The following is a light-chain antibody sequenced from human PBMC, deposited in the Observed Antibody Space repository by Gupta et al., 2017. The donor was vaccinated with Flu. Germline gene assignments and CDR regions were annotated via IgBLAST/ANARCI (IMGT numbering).Light chain of an antibody. V-gene: IGLV1-44*01. CDR3: AAWDDSLNGRV. CDR1: SSNIGSNA. J-gene: IGLJ3*02. CDR2: NYN. Sequence: QSVLTQPPSASGTPGQRVTISCSGSSSNIGSNAVTWYQQLPGTAPKLLIYNYNQRPSGVPDRFSGSKSGTSASLAISGLQSEDEADYYCAAWDDSLNGRVFGGGTKLTVL.